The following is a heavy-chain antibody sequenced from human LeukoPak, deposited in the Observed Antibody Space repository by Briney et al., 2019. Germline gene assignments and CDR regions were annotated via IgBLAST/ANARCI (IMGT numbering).Heavy chain of an antibody. J-gene: IGHJ3*02. CDR2: IYTSGST. CDR1: GGSISSYY. Sequence: SETLSLTCTVSGGSISSYYWSWIRQPAGKGLEWIGRIYTSGSTNYNPSLKRLVTISVDTSKNQFSLKLSSVPAADTAVYYCARNLIAAATDAFDIWGQGTMVTVSS. D-gene: IGHD6-13*01. V-gene: IGHV4-4*07. CDR3: ARNLIAAATDAFDI.